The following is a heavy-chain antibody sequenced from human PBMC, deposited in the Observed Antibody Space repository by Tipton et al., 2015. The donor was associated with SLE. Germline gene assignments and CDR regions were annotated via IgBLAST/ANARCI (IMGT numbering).Heavy chain of an antibody. D-gene: IGHD3-10*01. Sequence: QLVQSGGGLVQPGGSLRLSCGASGFTFSDYEINWVRQAPGKGLEWVSSISSSSRYIYHAESLKGRFTISRDNAKNSLYLQMNSLRVEDTAVYFCAGDDYASGITWGQGTLVTVSS. CDR2: ISSSSRYI. CDR3: AGDDYASGIT. V-gene: IGHV3-21*03. CDR1: GFTFSDYE. J-gene: IGHJ5*02.